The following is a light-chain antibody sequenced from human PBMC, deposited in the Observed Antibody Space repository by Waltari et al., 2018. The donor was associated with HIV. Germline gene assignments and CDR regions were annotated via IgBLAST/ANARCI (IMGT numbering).Light chain of an antibody. CDR1: QSVGSY. J-gene: IGKJ4*01. CDR3: EQYNNWPPLT. CDR2: GAS. V-gene: IGKV3-15*01. Sequence: EIVMTQSPATLSVSPGERATLSCRASQSVGSYLAWYQQKAGQAPRLLIYGASTRGTGTPARFSGSGSGTEFTLTISRLQSEDFAVYYCEQYNNWPPLTFGGGTKVEIK.